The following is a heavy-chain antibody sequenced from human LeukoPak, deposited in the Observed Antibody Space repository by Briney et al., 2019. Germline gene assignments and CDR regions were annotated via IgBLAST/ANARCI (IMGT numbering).Heavy chain of an antibody. D-gene: IGHD1-26*01. CDR2: ISGSGGST. V-gene: IGHV3-23*01. CDR3: AEDSGSYYY. Sequence: GGSLRLSCAASGFTFSSYAMSWVRQAPGKGLEWVSGISGSGGSTYYADSVKGRFTISRDNSKKTLYLQMNSLRAEDTAVYYCAEDSGSYYYWGQGTLVTVFS. J-gene: IGHJ4*02. CDR1: GFTFSSYA.